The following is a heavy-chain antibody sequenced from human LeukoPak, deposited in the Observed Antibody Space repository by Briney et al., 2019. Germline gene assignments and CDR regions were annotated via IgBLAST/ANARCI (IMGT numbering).Heavy chain of an antibody. D-gene: IGHD6-19*01. Sequence: GASVKVSCKASGYTFTSYYMHWVRQAPGQGLEWMGIINPSGGSTSYAQKFQGRVTMTRDTSTSTVYMELSGLRSEDTAVYYCARGLNSRQWLVNAFDIWGQGTMVTVSS. CDR1: GYTFTSYY. V-gene: IGHV1-46*01. CDR2: INPSGGST. J-gene: IGHJ3*02. CDR3: ARGLNSRQWLVNAFDI.